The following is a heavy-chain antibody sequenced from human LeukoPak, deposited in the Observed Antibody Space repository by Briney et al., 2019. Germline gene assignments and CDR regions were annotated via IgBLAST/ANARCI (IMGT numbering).Heavy chain of an antibody. D-gene: IGHD5-12*01. J-gene: IGHJ4*02. CDR3: AREQRRYSGYDIDVNFDY. CDR1: GFTFSSYW. V-gene: IGHV3-7*01. CDR2: IKQDGSEK. Sequence: PGGSLRLSCAASGFTFSSYWMSWVRQAPGKGLEWVANIKQDGSEKYYVDSVKGRFTISRDNAKNSLYLQMNSLRAEDTAVYYCAREQRRYSGYDIDVNFDYWGQGTLVTVSS.